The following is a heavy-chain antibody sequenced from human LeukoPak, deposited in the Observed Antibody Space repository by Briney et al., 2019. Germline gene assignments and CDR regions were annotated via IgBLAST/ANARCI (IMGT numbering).Heavy chain of an antibody. CDR1: GFTFDDYA. D-gene: IGHD6-13*01. CDR2: ISWDGGST. J-gene: IGHJ4*02. V-gene: IGHV3-43D*03. CDR3: AKDQVAGEQQLGYY. Sequence: GGSLRLSCAASGFTFDDYAMHWVRQAPGKGLEWVSLISWDGGSTYYADSVKGRFTISRDNSKNSLYLQMNSLRAEDTAVYYCAKDQVAGEQQLGYYWGQGTLVTVSS.